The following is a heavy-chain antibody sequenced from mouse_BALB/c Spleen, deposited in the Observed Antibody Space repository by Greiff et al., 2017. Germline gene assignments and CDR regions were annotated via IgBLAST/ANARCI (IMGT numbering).Heavy chain of an antibody. CDR1: GFSLTGYG. CDR3: ARGHYGSSYPFAY. J-gene: IGHJ3*01. Sequence: VKLMESGPGLVAPSQSLSITCTVSGFSLTGYGVNWVRQPPGKGLEWLGMIWGDGSTDYNSALKSRLSISKDNSKSQVFLKMNSLQTDDTARYYCARGHYGSSYPFAYWGQGTLVTVSA. V-gene: IGHV2-6-7*01. D-gene: IGHD1-1*01. CDR2: IWGDGST.